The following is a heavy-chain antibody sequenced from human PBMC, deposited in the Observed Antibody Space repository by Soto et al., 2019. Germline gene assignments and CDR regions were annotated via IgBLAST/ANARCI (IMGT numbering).Heavy chain of an antibody. CDR2: IYQSGST. Sequence: PSETLSLTCAVSGGSISSGGYSWSWIRQPPGKGLEWIGYIYQSGSTYYNPSLKSRVTISVDRSRNQFSLKLSSVTAADTAVYFCATQSYSNSGAYYYYAMDVWGQRTTVTVSS. CDR3: ATQSYSNSGAYYYYAMDV. CDR1: GGSISSGGYS. D-gene: IGHD4-4*01. V-gene: IGHV4-30-2*01. J-gene: IGHJ6*02.